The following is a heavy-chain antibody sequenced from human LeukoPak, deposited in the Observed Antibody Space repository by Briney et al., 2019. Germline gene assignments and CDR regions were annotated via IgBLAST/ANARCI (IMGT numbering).Heavy chain of an antibody. CDR3: ARGDGDYFYYFNV. D-gene: IGHD4-17*01. Sequence: SSETLSLTCDVSGASISSDNWWSWVRQPPGKGLEWIGEIYHSGSTNYNPSLKSRVTISIDKSKNHFSLKLTPVTAADTAVYYCARGDGDYFYYFNVWGRGTLVTVSS. CDR2: IYHSGST. V-gene: IGHV4-4*02. CDR1: GASISSDNW. J-gene: IGHJ2*01.